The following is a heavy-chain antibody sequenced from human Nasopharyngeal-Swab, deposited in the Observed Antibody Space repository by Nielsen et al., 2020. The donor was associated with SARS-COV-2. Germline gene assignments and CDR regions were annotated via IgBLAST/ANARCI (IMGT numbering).Heavy chain of an antibody. CDR3: VRSSSWYYFDY. D-gene: IGHD6-13*01. Sequence: SDTLSLTFTLSGASIAYSTFYWGWIRQPPGKGLEGIGDIFYNGNTYQNPSLKSRLTISVDKSKNQFSLQLSSVTAAETAVYYCVRSSSWYYFDYWAQGTQVTVSS. CDR2: IFYNGNT. J-gene: IGHJ4*02. V-gene: IGHV4-39*01. CDR1: GASIAYSTFY.